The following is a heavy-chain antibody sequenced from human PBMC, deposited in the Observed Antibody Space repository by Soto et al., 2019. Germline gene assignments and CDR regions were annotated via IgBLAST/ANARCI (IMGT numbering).Heavy chain of an antibody. CDR2: IVVGSGNT. D-gene: IGHD3-9*01. CDR3: AAFDPGPMGFDP. CDR1: GFTFSSSA. J-gene: IGHJ5*02. V-gene: IGHV1-58*01. Sequence: GVSVKVSCKASGFTFSSSAVQWVRQARGQRLEWIGKIVVGSGNTNYAQKFQERVTITRDMSTSTAYMELSSLRSEDTAFYYCAAFDPGPMGFDPWGQGTLVTV.